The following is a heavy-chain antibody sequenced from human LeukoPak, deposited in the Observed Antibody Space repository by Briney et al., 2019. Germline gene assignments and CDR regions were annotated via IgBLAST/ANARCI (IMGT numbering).Heavy chain of an antibody. CDR3: ARGGHIVVVTAILPNYYFDY. D-gene: IGHD2-21*02. J-gene: IGHJ4*02. CDR2: IIPIFGTA. Sequence: SVKVSCKASGYTFTSYGIGWVRQAPGQGLEWMGGIIPIFGTANYAQKFQGRVTITTDESTSTAYMELSSLRSEDTAVYYCARGGHIVVVTAILPNYYFDYWGQGTLVTVSS. V-gene: IGHV1-69*05. CDR1: GYTFTSYG.